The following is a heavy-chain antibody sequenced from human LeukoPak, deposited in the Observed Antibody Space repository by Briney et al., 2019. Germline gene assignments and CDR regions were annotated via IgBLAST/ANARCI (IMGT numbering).Heavy chain of an antibody. CDR3: AKGAIYYYYMDV. CDR2: ISYDGSNK. CDR1: GFTFSSYG. J-gene: IGHJ6*03. V-gene: IGHV3-30*18. Sequence: PGGSLRLSCAASGFTFSSYGMHWVCQAPGKGLEWVAVISYDGSNKYYADSVKGRFTISRDNSKNTLYLQMNSLRAEDTAVYYCAKGAIYYYYMDVWGKGTTVTVSS.